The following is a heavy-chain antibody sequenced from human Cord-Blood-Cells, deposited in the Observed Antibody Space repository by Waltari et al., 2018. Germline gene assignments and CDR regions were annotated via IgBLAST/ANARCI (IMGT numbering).Heavy chain of an antibody. CDR1: GYTFTGYY. CDR3: ARGGGIYDSSGYYWYFDL. Sequence: QVQLVQSGAEVKKPGASVKVSCKASGYTFTGYYMHWVRQAPGQGLEWMGWINPNSVGTNEAQKFQGRVTMTRDTSISTAYMGLSRLGSDDTAVYYCARGGGIYDSSGYYWYFDLWGRGTLVTVSS. D-gene: IGHD3-22*01. CDR2: INPNSVGT. V-gene: IGHV1-2*02. J-gene: IGHJ2*01.